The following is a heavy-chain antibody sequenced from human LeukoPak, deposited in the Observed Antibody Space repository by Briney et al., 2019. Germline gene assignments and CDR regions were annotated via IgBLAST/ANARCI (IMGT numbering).Heavy chain of an antibody. V-gene: IGHV3-7*01. D-gene: IGHD3-22*01. CDR2: IKQDGSEK. CDR3: ARDFYYDSSGYYYGY. J-gene: IGHJ4*02. Sequence: GGSLRLSCAASGFTFSSYWMSWVRQAPGKGLEWAANIKQDGSEKYYVDSVKGRFTISRDNAKNSLYLQMNSLRAEDTAVYYCARDFYYDSSGYYYGYWGQGTLVTVSS. CDR1: GFTFSSYW.